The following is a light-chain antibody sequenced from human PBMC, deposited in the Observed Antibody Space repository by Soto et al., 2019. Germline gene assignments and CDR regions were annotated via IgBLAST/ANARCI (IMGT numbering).Light chain of an antibody. Sequence: EVVLAQSPVTLSLSPGERATLSCRASQSFRGLLAWYQQKPGQAPRLLIYDAYNRATGIPPRFSGSGAGTDFTLTISSLEPEDSAVYYCQQRHMWPITFGQGTKVVIK. CDR3: QQRHMWPIT. V-gene: IGKV3-11*01. CDR2: DAY. CDR1: QSFRGL. J-gene: IGKJ1*01.